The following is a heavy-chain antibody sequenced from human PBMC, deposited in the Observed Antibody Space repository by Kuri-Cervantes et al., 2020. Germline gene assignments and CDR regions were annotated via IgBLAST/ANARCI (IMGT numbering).Heavy chain of an antibody. CDR3: ARSTPGYSSSWYGRYYYGMDV. CDR2: INSDGSST. Sequence: GGSLRLSCAASGFTFSSYWMHWVRQAPGKGLVWVSRINSDGSSTSYADSAKGRFTISRDNAKNTLYLQMNSLRAEDTAVYYCARSTPGYSSSWYGRYYYGMDVWGQGTTVTVSS. D-gene: IGHD6-13*01. V-gene: IGHV3-74*01. CDR1: GFTFSSYW. J-gene: IGHJ6*02.